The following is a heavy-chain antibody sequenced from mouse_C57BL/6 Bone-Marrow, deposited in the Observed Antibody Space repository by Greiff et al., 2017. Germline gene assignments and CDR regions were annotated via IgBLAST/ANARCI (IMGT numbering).Heavy chain of an antibody. Sequence: EVQLQESGAELVRPGASVKLSCTASGFNIKDDYMHWVKQRPEQGLEWIGWIDPENGDTEYASKFQGKATITADTSSTTAYLQLSSLTSEDTAVYYCTRAYYSNCHYAMDYWGQGTSVTVSS. V-gene: IGHV14-4*01. CDR3: TRAYYSNCHYAMDY. CDR1: GFNIKDDY. D-gene: IGHD2-5*01. CDR2: IDPENGDT. J-gene: IGHJ4*01.